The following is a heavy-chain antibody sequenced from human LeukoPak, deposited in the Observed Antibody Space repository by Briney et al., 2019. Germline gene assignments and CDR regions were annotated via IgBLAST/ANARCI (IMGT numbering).Heavy chain of an antibody. CDR3: ARGGTGSNDY. CDR1: GFTLSTYE. D-gene: IGHD4-11*01. J-gene: IGHJ4*02. CDR2: ISGRGTTI. V-gene: IGHV3-48*03. Sequence: PGGSLRLSCAASGFTLSTYEMNWVRQAPGKGLEWISFISGRGTTIYYADSVKGRFTISRDNAKSTLYLQMNSLRAEDTSVYYCARGGTGSNDYWGQGTLVTVSS.